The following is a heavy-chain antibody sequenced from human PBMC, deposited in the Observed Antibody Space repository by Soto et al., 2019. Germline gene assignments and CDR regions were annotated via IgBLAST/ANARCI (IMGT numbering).Heavy chain of an antibody. CDR2: ISGSGGST. CDR3: AKAGYCSSATCATRYYYMDV. D-gene: IGHD2-2*01. CDR1: GFTFSSYA. Sequence: PGGSLRLSCAASGFTFSSYAMGWVRQAPGKGLEWVSAISGSGGSTYYADSVKGRFTISRDNSENTLYLQMNSLRAEDTAVYYCAKAGYCSSATCATRYYYMDVWGKGTTVTVSS. V-gene: IGHV3-23*01. J-gene: IGHJ6*03.